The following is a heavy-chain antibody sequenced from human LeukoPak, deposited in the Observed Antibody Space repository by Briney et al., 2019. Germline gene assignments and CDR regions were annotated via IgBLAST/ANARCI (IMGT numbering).Heavy chain of an antibody. CDR1: GFTFSSYG. CDR3: AKDGARCFDWLLYPDESPKSRLDY. Sequence: GGSLRLSCAASGFTFSSYGMSWVRQAPGKGLEWVSAISGSGGSTYYADSVKGRFTISRDNSKNTLYLQMNSLRAEDTAVYYCAKDGARCFDWLLYPDESPKSRLDYWGQGTLVTVSS. V-gene: IGHV3-23*01. CDR2: ISGSGGST. J-gene: IGHJ4*02. D-gene: IGHD3-9*01.